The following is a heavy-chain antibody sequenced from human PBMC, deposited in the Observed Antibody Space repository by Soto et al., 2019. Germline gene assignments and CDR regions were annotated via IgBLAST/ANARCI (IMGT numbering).Heavy chain of an antibody. CDR1: GGTFSSYT. Sequence: QVQLVQSGDEVKKPGSSVKVSCKASGGTFSSYTISWVRQAPGQGREWMGRIIPILGIANYAQKFQGRVTITADKSTSTAYMELSRLRSEDTAVYYCARGGYGGNYFDYWGQGTLVTVSS. D-gene: IGHD4-17*01. V-gene: IGHV1-69*02. J-gene: IGHJ4*02. CDR2: IIPILGIA. CDR3: ARGGYGGNYFDY.